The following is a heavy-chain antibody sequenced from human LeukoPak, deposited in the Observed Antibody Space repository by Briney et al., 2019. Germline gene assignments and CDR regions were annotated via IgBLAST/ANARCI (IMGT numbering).Heavy chain of an antibody. CDR3: ARVTCSGGACYSAFDV. D-gene: IGHD2-15*01. J-gene: IGHJ3*01. CDR2: INAGNGNT. V-gene: IGHV1-3*01. Sequence: ASVKVSCKASGYTFTSYAMHWVRQAPGQRLEWMGWINAGNGNTKYSQKFQGRVTITRDTSASTAYMELSSLRSEDTAVYYCARVTCSGGACYSAFDVWGQGTMVTVSS. CDR1: GYTFTSYA.